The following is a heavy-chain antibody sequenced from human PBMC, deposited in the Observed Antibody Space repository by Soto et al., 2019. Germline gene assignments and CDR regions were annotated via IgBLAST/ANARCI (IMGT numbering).Heavy chain of an antibody. CDR1: GGTFSSYT. V-gene: IGHV1-69*02. Sequence: SVKVSCKASGGTFSSYTISWVRQAPGQGLEWMGRIIPILGIANYEQKFQGRVTITADKYTSTAYMELSSLRSEDTAVYYCARTSRIAVAGTVAYRGQGALVTVSS. CDR3: ARTSRIAVAGTVAY. J-gene: IGHJ4*02. D-gene: IGHD6-19*01. CDR2: IIPILGIA.